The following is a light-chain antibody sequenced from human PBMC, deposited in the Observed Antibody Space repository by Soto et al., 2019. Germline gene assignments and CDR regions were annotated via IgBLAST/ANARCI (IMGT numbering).Light chain of an antibody. CDR2: GAS. J-gene: IGKJ1*01. CDR1: QSVDSSF. V-gene: IGKV3-20*01. Sequence: EIVLTQSPGSLSLSPGERATLSCRASQSVDSSFFAWYQRKPGQAPRLLIDGASNRATGIPDRFSGSGSGTDFTLTISRLEPEDFAVYECQQYGSSVTFRQGTKVEIK. CDR3: QQYGSSVT.